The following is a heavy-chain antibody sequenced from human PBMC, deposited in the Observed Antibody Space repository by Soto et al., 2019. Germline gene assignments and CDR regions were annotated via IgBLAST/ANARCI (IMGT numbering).Heavy chain of an antibody. CDR3: ARHDRQGSTYYDFWSGYYPVDH. CDR2: IYYSGSS. J-gene: IGHJ4*02. CDR1: GGSMSSSSYY. D-gene: IGHD3-3*01. Sequence: QLQLQESGPGLVKPSETLSLTCTVSGGSMSSSSYYCGWIRPPPGSGLEWLGSIYYSGSSSYNPSLKSRVTISVDTSKNQFSLRLSSVTAADTDVYYCARHDRQGSTYYDFWSGYYPVDHWGQGTLVTVSS. V-gene: IGHV4-39*01.